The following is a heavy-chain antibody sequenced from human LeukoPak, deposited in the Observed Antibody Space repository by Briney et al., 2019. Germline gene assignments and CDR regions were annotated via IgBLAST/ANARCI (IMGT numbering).Heavy chain of an antibody. CDR3: AREELLLGSFDY. J-gene: IGHJ4*02. Sequence: SETLSLTCTVSGGSISSDCWRWLRQPPPRGRACIGYIYYGGSTNYKPSLKSRVTISVDTSKNQFSLKLSSVAAADTAVYYCAREELLLGSFDYWGQGTLVTVSS. V-gene: IGHV4-59*12. D-gene: IGHD2-15*01. CDR2: IYYGGST. CDR1: GGSISSDC.